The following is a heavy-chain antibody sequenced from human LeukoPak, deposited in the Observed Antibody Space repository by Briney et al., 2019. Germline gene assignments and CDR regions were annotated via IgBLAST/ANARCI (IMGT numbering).Heavy chain of an antibody. Sequence: GGSLRLSCAASGFIFSSFGMYWVRQAPGKGLEWVAFIRHDADKENYADSVKGRFTISRDNSKNTLFLHMHSLRVEDTSVYYCAKDYSSSSDYWGQGTLVTVSS. V-gene: IGHV3-30*02. CDR3: AKDYSSSSDY. CDR2: IRHDADKE. J-gene: IGHJ4*02. D-gene: IGHD6-6*01. CDR1: GFIFSSFG.